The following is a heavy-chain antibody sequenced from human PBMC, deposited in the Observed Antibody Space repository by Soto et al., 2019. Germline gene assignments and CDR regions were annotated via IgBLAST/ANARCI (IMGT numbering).Heavy chain of an antibody. Sequence: ASVKVSCKASGYTFTSYYMHWVRQAPGQGLEWMGIINPSGGSTSYAQKFQGRVTMTRDTSTSTVYMELSSLRSEDTAVYYCARPHLPVVPAAKPNYYYYGMDVWGQGTTVTVSS. CDR1: GYTFTSYY. J-gene: IGHJ6*02. V-gene: IGHV1-46*01. D-gene: IGHD2-2*02. CDR3: ARPHLPVVPAAKPNYYYYGMDV. CDR2: INPSGGST.